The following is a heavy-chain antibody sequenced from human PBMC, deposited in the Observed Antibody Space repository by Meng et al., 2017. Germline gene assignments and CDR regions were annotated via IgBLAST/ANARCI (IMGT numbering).Heavy chain of an antibody. Sequence: GESLKISCAASGFTFSSYWMHWVRQAPGKGLVWVSRINSDGSSTSYADSVKGRFTISRDNAKNSLYLQMNSLRAEDTAVYYCARDLKPVDSSGYYYWAEGAFDIWGQGTMVTVSS. D-gene: IGHD3-22*01. CDR2: INSDGSST. CDR1: GFTFSSYW. CDR3: ARDLKPVDSSGYYYWAEGAFDI. V-gene: IGHV3-74*01. J-gene: IGHJ3*02.